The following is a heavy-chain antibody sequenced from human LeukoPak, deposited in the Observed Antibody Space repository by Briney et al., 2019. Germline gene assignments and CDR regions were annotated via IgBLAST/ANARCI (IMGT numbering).Heavy chain of an antibody. J-gene: IGHJ4*02. CDR1: GGSISSGGYY. CDR3: AIDPGAAHGSAYYFDY. V-gene: IGHV4-30-2*01. CDR2: IYHSGST. Sequence: SQTLSLTCTVSGGSISSGGYYWSWIRQPPGKGLEWIGYIYHSGSTYYNPSLKSRVTISVHRSKNQFSLKLSSVTAADTAVYYCAIDPGAAHGSAYYFDYWGQGTLVTVSS. D-gene: IGHD6-6*01.